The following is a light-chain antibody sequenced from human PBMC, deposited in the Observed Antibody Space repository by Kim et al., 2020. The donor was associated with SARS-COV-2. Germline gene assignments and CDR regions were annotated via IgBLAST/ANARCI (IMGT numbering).Light chain of an antibody. CDR3: SAWDTSLGAWV. Sequence: PTPALTSPGNSNNVGNEGAAWLQQHQGHPPNLLFHRDDNRPPWISERLSASTSGNTASLTITGLQPEDEAAYYCSAWDTSLGAWVFGGGTQLTVL. J-gene: IGLJ3*02. CDR1: SNNVGNEG. CDR2: RDD. V-gene: IGLV10-54*01.